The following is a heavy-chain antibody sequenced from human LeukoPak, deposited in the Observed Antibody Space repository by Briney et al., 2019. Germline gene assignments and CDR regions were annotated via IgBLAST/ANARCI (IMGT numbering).Heavy chain of an antibody. V-gene: IGHV3-23*01. Sequence: GGSLRLSCAASGFTFSSYAMSWVRQAPGQGLEWVSAISGSGGSTYYADSVKGRFTISRDNSKNTLYLQMNSLRAEDTAVYHCAKDTSTYSTSWSDYWGQGTLVTVSS. CDR3: AKDTSTYSTSWSDY. CDR2: ISGSGGST. D-gene: IGHD2-2*01. J-gene: IGHJ4*02. CDR1: GFTFSSYA.